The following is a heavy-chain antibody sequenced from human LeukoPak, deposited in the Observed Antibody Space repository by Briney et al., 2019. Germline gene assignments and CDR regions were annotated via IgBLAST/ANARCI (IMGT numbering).Heavy chain of an antibody. V-gene: IGHV4-59*01. D-gene: IGHD6-6*01. CDR1: GGSISNYY. Sequence: SETLSLTCTVSGGSISNYYWSWIRQPPGKGLEWIGYIHYSGRTNYNPSLKSRVTISVDTPKNQFSLKLSSVTAADTAVYYCARDGPYSSSSYFDYWGQGTLVTVSS. J-gene: IGHJ4*02. CDR2: IHYSGRT. CDR3: ARDGPYSSSSYFDY.